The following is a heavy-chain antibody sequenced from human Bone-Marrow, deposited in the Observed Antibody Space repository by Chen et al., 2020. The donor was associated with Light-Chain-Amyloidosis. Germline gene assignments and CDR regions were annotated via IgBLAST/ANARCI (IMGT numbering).Heavy chain of an antibody. Sequence: QVQLVQSGAEVKKPGASVKVSCQASGYTFSDYYMHWVRQAPGQGLEWMGWINPKSGGTNYAQKFQGRVTMTRDTSITTAYMELSRLRSDDTAVYYCARDPTGGRSPLDYWSQGTLVTVSS. D-gene: IGHD1-26*01. CDR1: GYTFSDYY. CDR2: INPKSGGT. J-gene: IGHJ4*02. CDR3: ARDPTGGRSPLDY. V-gene: IGHV1-2*02.